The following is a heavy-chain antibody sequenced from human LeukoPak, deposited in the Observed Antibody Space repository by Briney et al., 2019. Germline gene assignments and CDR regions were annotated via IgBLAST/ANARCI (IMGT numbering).Heavy chain of an antibody. J-gene: IGHJ3*02. CDR1: GGSINSYY. D-gene: IGHD3-9*01. V-gene: IGHV4-59*08. Sequence: SETLSLTCTVSGGSINSYYWSWIRQPPGKGLECIGYIHYTGSTNYNPSLKSRVTISVDTSKNQFSLKLSSVTAADTAVYYCARSGRYFDWLLGAFDIWGQGTMVNVSS. CDR2: IHYTGST. CDR3: ARSGRYFDWLLGAFDI.